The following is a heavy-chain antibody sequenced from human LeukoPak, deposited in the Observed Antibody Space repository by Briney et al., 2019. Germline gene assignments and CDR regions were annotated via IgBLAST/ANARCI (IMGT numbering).Heavy chain of an antibody. J-gene: IGHJ3*02. CDR2: ISGSGGST. CDR1: GFTFSSYG. D-gene: IGHD3-22*01. CDR3: AKPSPSNYYDDHDAFDI. V-gene: IGHV3-23*01. Sequence: GGSLRLSCAASGFTFSSYGMSWVRQAPGKGLEWVSAISGSGGSTYYADSVKGRFTISRDNSKNTLYLQMNSLRAEDTAVYYCAKPSPSNYYDDHDAFDIWGQGTMVTVSS.